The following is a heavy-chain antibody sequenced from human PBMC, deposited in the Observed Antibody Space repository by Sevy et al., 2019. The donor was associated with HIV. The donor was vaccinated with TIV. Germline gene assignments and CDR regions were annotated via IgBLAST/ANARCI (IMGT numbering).Heavy chain of an antibody. CDR2: INASGIT. J-gene: IGHJ5*02. V-gene: IGHV4-34*01. Sequence: SETLSLTCAVHDGSFSGYYWNWIRQLPGKGLEWIGEINASGITYYNPSLKSRVTISVDTSKKQFSLKLNSVTAADTAVYFCARSPPVVVVPGAPSWFDPWCQGTLVTVSS. CDR3: ARSPPVVVVPGAPSWFDP. CDR1: DGSFSGYY. D-gene: IGHD2-2*01.